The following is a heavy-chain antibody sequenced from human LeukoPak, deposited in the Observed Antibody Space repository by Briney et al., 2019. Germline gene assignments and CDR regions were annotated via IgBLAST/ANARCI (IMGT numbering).Heavy chain of an antibody. J-gene: IGHJ3*02. Sequence: SETLSLTCAVYGGSISGHYWSWIRQPPGKGLEWIEEINESGSTNRNPSLKSRVTTSVDTSKNQFSLKLNSVTAADTAIYYCARVFGQQLGAFDIWGQGTMVTVSS. D-gene: IGHD6-13*01. CDR2: INESGST. V-gene: IGHV4-34*01. CDR1: GGSISGHY. CDR3: ARVFGQQLGAFDI.